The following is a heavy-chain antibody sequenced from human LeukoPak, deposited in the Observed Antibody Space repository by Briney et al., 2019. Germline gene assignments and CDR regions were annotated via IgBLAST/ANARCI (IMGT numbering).Heavy chain of an antibody. CDR2: IYYSGST. V-gene: IGHV4-59*01. Sequence: SETLSLTRTVSGGSISSYYWSWIRQPPGKGLEWIGYIYYSGSTNYNPSLKSRVTISVDTSKNQFSLKLSSVTAADTAVYYCARVRHSGSYPGAFDIWGQGTLVTVSS. D-gene: IGHD1-26*01. CDR1: GGSISSYY. CDR3: ARVRHSGSYPGAFDI. J-gene: IGHJ3*02.